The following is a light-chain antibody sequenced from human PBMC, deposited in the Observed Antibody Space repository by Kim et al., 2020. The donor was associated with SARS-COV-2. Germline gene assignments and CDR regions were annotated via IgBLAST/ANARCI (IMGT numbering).Light chain of an antibody. J-gene: IGLJ2*01. Sequence: SYELTQPPSVSVSPGQTASITCSGDKLGDKYACWYQQKPGQSPVLVIYQDSKRPSGIPERFSGSNSGNTATLTISGTQAMDEADYYCQAWDSSTAHVGFG. CDR3: QAWDSSTAHVG. CDR2: QDS. CDR1: KLGDKY. V-gene: IGLV3-1*01.